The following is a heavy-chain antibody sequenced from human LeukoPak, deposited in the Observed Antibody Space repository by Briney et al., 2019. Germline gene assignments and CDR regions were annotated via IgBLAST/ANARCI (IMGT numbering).Heavy chain of an antibody. CDR1: GFTFSSYS. Sequence: GGSLRLSCAASGFTFSSYSMNWVRQAPGKGLEWVSYISSSNSTIYYADSVKGRFTISRDNAKNSLYLQMNSLRAEDTAVYYCATHEPSLAAGVDYWGQGTLVTVSS. J-gene: IGHJ4*02. CDR2: ISSSNSTI. CDR3: ATHEPSLAAGVDY. D-gene: IGHD6-25*01. V-gene: IGHV3-48*04.